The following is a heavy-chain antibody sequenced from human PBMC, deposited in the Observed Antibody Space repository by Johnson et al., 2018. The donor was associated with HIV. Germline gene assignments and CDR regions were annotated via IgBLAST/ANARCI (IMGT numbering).Heavy chain of an antibody. J-gene: IGHJ3*02. Sequence: QVQLVESGVGVVQPGRSLRLSCAASGLTFSSYAMYCVRQAPGKGLEWVAVISYDGSNKYYADSVKGRFTISRDNSKNTLYLQMNSLRAEDTAGYYCATSMGAPALAFDIWGQGTMVTVSS. CDR2: ISYDGSNK. CDR1: GLTFSSYA. V-gene: IGHV3-30-3*01. CDR3: ATSMGAPALAFDI. D-gene: IGHD1-26*01.